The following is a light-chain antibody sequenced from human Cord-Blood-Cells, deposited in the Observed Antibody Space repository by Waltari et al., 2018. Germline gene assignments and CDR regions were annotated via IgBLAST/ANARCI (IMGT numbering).Light chain of an antibody. J-gene: IGLJ3*02. CDR2: EGS. CDR1: SSFVGRYHL. V-gene: IGLV2-23*01. Sequence: QSALTQPASVSGSPGQSIPIPCTGPSSFVGRYHLVSCYQQHPGKAPKLTIYEGSKRPSGVSNRFSGSKSGNTASLTISGLQAEDEADYYCCSYAGSSTWVFGGGTKLTVL. CDR3: CSYAGSSTWV.